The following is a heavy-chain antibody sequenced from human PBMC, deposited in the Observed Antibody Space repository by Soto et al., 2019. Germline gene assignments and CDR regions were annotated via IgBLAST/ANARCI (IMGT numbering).Heavy chain of an antibody. D-gene: IGHD2-15*01. J-gene: IGHJ5*02. CDR1: GGSFSGYW. V-gene: IGHV4-34*01. CDR3: AGWGGDQVANWFDP. Sequence: SETLSLTCAVHGGSFSGYWWNWIRQPPGKGLEWIGETDHSGRTKFNPSLKSRVTISVDTSKNQFSLSLSSVTAANTSVYFCAGWGGDQVANWFDPWGQGTLVTVSS. CDR2: TDHSGRT.